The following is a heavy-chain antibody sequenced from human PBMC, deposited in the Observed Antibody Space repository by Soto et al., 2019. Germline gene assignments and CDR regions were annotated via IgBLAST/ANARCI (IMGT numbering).Heavy chain of an antibody. V-gene: IGHV3-21*01. J-gene: IGHJ5*02. D-gene: IGHD6-6*01. CDR3: AREDIAARRGWFDP. Sequence: PGGSLRLSCAASGFTFSSYSMNWVRQAPGKGLEWVSSISSSSSYIYYADSVKGRFTISRDNAKNSLYLQMNSLRAEDTAVYYCAREDIAARRGWFDPWGQGTLVTVSS. CDR1: GFTFSSYS. CDR2: ISSSSSYI.